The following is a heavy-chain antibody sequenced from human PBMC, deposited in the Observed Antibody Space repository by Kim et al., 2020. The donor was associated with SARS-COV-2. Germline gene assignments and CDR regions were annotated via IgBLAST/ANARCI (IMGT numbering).Heavy chain of an antibody. CDR3: ASHFDFFFDY. CDR2: GNT. J-gene: IGHJ4*02. V-gene: IGHV4-31*02. Sequence: GNTYYNPSLKSRLTISVDTSKNQISLRLSSVTAADTAVYYCASHFDFFFDYWGQGTLVTVSS. D-gene: IGHD3-9*01.